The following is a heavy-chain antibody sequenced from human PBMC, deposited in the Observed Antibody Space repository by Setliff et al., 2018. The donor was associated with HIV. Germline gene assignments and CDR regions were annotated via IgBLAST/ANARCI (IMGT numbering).Heavy chain of an antibody. D-gene: IGHD3-10*01. J-gene: IGHJ3*02. V-gene: IGHV4-31*03. Sequence: LSLTCTVSGDSVSSAAYYWSWIRQLPGKGLEYIGYISYGGTTYYNPSLKRRVTISVDTSKNQFSLNLRSMTAADTAVYFCARVALSVTRSTRRAFDIWGQGTMVTVSS. CDR1: GDSVSSAAYY. CDR2: ISYGGTT. CDR3: ARVALSVTRSTRRAFDI.